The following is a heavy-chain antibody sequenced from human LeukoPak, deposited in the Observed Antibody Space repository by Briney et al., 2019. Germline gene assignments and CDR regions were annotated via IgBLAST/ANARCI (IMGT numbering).Heavy chain of an antibody. Sequence: ASVKVSCKASGYTFTSYDINWVRQATGQGLEWMGWTNPNSGNTGYAQKFQGRVTMTRNTSISTAYMELSSLRSEDTAVYYCAXXXXXXXXXXXXXXXXXYYGMDVWGQGTTVTVSS. V-gene: IGHV1-8*01. CDR3: AXXXXXXXXXXXXXXXXXYYGMDV. CDR1: GYTFTSYD. J-gene: IGHJ6*02. CDR2: TNPNSGNT.